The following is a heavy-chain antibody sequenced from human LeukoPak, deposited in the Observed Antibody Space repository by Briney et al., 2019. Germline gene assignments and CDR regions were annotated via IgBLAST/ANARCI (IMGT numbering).Heavy chain of an antibody. V-gene: IGHV3-23*01. J-gene: IGHJ4*02. CDR1: GFTFSNYA. CDR2: ISGSGGST. CDR3: AKGGRARLNYYDSSGYYTGFDY. D-gene: IGHD3-22*01. Sequence: GGSLRLSCAASGFTFSNYAMSWVRQTPGKGLEWVSGISGSGGSTYYADSVKGRFTISRDNSKNTLYLQMNSLRVEDTAVYYCAKGGRARLNYYDSSGYYTGFDYWGQGTLVTVSS.